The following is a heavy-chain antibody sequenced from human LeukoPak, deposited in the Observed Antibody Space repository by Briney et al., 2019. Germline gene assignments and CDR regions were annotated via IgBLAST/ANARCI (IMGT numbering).Heavy chain of an antibody. D-gene: IGHD1-26*01. CDR1: GYTFTSYD. V-gene: IGHV1-8*01. CDR3: ARVGATGSRVDY. Sequence: ASVKVSCKASGYTFTSYDINWVRQATGQGLEWMGWMSPNSGNTGYAQKFQGRVTKTRNTAISSAYMELSSLRSEDTAVYYCARVGATGSRVDYWGQGTLVTVSS. J-gene: IGHJ4*02. CDR2: MSPNSGNT.